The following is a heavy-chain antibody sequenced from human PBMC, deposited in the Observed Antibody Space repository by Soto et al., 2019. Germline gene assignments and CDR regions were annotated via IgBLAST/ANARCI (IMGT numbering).Heavy chain of an antibody. V-gene: IGHV4-59*01. D-gene: IGHD3-10*01. CDR2: IYYSGST. J-gene: IGHJ5*02. CDR1: GGSISSYY. CDR3: AREVEYYYGSGSPNKRAINWFDP. Sequence: SATLSLTCPVSGGSISSYYWSWIRQPPGKGLEWIGYIYYSGSTNYNPSLKSRVTISVDTSKNQFSLKLSSVTAADTAVYYCAREVEYYYGSGSPNKRAINWFDPWGQGTLVTVSS.